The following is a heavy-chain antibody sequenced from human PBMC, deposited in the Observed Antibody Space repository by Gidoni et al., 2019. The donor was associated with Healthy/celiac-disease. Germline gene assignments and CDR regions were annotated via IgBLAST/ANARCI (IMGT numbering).Heavy chain of an antibody. Sequence: QVQLQESGPGLVKPSETLSLTCAVSGYSISSGYYWGWIRQPPGKGLEWIGSIYHSGSTYYNPSLKSRVTISVDTSKNQFSLKLSSVTAADTAVYYCARLYDFWSGLDYWGQGTLVTVSS. J-gene: IGHJ4*02. D-gene: IGHD3-3*01. CDR3: ARLYDFWSGLDY. V-gene: IGHV4-38-2*01. CDR2: IYHSGST. CDR1: GYSISSGYY.